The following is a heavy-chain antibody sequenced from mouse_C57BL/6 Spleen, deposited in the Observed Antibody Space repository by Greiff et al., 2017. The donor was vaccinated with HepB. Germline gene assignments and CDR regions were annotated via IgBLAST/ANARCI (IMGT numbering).Heavy chain of an antibody. CDR1: GYTFTDYE. CDR2: IDPETGGT. J-gene: IGHJ3*01. Sequence: VQLQQSGAELVRPGASVTLSCKASGYTFTDYEMHWVKQTPVHGLEWIGAIDPETGGTAYNQKFKGKAILTADKSSSTAYMELRSLTSEDSAVYYCTRRGTTVAWFAYWGQRTLVTVSA. D-gene: IGHD1-1*01. CDR3: TRRGTTVAWFAY. V-gene: IGHV1-15*01.